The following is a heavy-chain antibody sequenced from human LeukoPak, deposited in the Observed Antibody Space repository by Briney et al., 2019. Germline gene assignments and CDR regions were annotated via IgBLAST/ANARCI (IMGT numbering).Heavy chain of an antibody. D-gene: IGHD2-21*02. Sequence: GGSLRLSCAASGFTFSTYWMSWVRQAPGKGLEWVANIKQDGSDKYYVDSVKGRFTISRDNAKNSLYLQMNSLRAEDTAVYFCARKGEVTAPTKNAFDIWGQGTMVTVSS. CDR1: GFTFSTYW. V-gene: IGHV3-7*01. J-gene: IGHJ3*02. CDR2: IKQDGSDK. CDR3: ARKGEVTAPTKNAFDI.